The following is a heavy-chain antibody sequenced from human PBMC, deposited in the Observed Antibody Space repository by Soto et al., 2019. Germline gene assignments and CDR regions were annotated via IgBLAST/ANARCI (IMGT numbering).Heavy chain of an antibody. J-gene: IGHJ5*01. CDR2: FFYSGTT. CDR1: GGSISSYY. Sequence: SETLSLTCTVSGGSISSYYWSWIRQPPGKGLEWIGYFFYSGTTNYNPSLKSRVTISVDTSKNQFSLKLSSVTAADTAVFYCAKGSALSSSWFLAERFFDPWGQGTLVTVSS. V-gene: IGHV4-59*01. D-gene: IGHD6-13*01. CDR3: AKGSALSSSWFLAERFFDP.